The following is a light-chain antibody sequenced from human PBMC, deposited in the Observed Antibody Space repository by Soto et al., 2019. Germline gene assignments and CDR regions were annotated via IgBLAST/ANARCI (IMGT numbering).Light chain of an antibody. J-gene: IGKJ1*01. CDR1: QSVSSY. V-gene: IGKV3-11*01. CDR2: DAS. Sequence: EIVLTQCPATLSLSPGERATLSCRASQSVSSYLAWYQQKPGQAPRLLIYDASNRATGIPARFSGSGSGTDFTLTISSLEPEDFAVYYCQQRSNWPPTWTFGQGTKVDIK. CDR3: QQRSNWPPTWT.